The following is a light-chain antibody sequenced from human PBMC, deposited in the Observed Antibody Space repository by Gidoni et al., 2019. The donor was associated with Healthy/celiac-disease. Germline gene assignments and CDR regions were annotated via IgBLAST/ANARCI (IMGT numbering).Light chain of an antibody. J-gene: IGKJ2*01. Sequence: DIQMTQSPSSLSASVGDRVTLTCRASQSISSYLNWYQQKPGKAPKLLIYAASSFQSGVPSRFSGSGSGTDFTLTISSLQPEDFATYYCQQSYSTPFFGQGTKLEIK. V-gene: IGKV1-39*01. CDR2: AAS. CDR1: QSISSY. CDR3: QQSYSTPF.